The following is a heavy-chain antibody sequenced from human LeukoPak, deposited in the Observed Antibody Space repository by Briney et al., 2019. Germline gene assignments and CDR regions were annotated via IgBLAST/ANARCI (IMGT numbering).Heavy chain of an antibody. Sequence: SETLSLTCAVYGGSFSGYYWSWIRQPPGKGLEWLGEINHSGSTNYNPSLKSRVTISVDTSKNQFSLKLSSVTAADTAVYYCATLGYSSSWYYFDYWGQGTLVTVSS. D-gene: IGHD6-13*01. V-gene: IGHV4-34*01. CDR2: INHSGST. CDR3: ATLGYSSSWYYFDY. J-gene: IGHJ4*02. CDR1: GGSFSGYY.